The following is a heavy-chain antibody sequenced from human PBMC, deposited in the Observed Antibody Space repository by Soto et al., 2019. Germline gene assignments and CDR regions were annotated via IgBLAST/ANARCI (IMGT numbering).Heavy chain of an antibody. D-gene: IGHD3-3*01. CDR3: AKGRIMVFGVVIN. V-gene: IGHV3-23*01. J-gene: IGHJ4*02. CDR2: ISGSGGST. Sequence: EVQLLESGGGLVQPGGSLRLSCAASGFTFSSYAMSWVRQAPGKGLEWVSAISGSGGSTYYADSAKGRFTISRDNSKNTLYLQMNSLRDEDTGVYYCAKGRIMVFGVVINWGQGTLVTVSS. CDR1: GFTFSSYA.